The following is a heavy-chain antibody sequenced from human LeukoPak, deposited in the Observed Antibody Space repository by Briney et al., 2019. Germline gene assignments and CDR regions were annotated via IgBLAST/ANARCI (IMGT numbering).Heavy chain of an antibody. V-gene: IGHV4-39*07. CDR2: INHSGST. CDR3: ARLEFDWDSTLYYYYYMDV. CDR1: GGSISSSSYY. J-gene: IGHJ6*03. D-gene: IGHD6-13*01. Sequence: SETLSLTCTVSGGSISSSSYYWGWIRQPPGEGLEWIGEINHSGSTNYNPSLKSRVTISVDTSKNQFSLKLSSVTAADTAVYYCARLEFDWDSTLYYYYYMDVWGKGTTVTISS.